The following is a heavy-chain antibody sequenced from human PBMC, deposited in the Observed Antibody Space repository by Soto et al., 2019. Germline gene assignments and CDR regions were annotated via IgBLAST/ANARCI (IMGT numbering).Heavy chain of an antibody. J-gene: IGHJ4*02. V-gene: IGHV1-2*02. D-gene: IGHD1-26*01. Sequence: ASVKVSCKASGYTFTGYYMHWVRQAPGQGLEWMGWINPNSGGTNYAQKLQGRVTMTRDMSISTAYMELSRLRTDDSAVYYCARGWELIHFYFDSWGQGTLVTVSS. CDR1: GYTFTGYY. CDR2: INPNSGGT. CDR3: ARGWELIHFYFDS.